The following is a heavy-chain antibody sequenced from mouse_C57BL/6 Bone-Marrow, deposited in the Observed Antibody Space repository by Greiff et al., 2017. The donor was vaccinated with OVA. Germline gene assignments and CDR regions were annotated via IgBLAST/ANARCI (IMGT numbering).Heavy chain of an antibody. D-gene: IGHD1-1*01. CDR1: GYTFTDYY. J-gene: IGHJ4*01. CDR2: INPYNGGT. V-gene: IGHV1-26*01. CDR3: ARVAVITTAEEAMDY. Sequence: VQLQQSGPELVKPGASVKISCKASGYTFTDYYMNWVKQSHGKSLEWIGDINPYNGGTSYNQKFKGKATLTVDKSSSPAYMELRSLTSEESAVDYCARVAVITTAEEAMDYWGKGTSVTVSS.